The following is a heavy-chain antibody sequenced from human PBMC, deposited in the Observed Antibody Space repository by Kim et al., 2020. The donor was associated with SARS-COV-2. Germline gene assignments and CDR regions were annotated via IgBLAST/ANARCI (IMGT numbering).Heavy chain of an antibody. CDR1: GGSISSGGYY. D-gene: IGHD6-13*01. Sequence: SETLSLTCTVSGGSISSGGYYWSWIRQHPGKGLEWIGYIYYSGSTYYNPCLKSRVTISVDTSKNQFSLKLSSVTAADTAVYYCASLAAAGHVQHWGQGTLVTVSS. CDR2: IYYSGST. V-gene: IGHV4-31*03. J-gene: IGHJ1*01. CDR3: ASLAAAGHVQH.